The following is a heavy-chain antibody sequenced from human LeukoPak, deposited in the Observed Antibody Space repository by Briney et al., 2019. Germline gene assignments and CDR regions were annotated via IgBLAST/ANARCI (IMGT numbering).Heavy chain of an antibody. CDR3: ARVVPSGGSGIMDAFDI. CDR2: IDPNSGGT. CDR1: GYSFTGNF. V-gene: IGHV1-2*02. Sequence: ASVKVSCKASGYSFTGNFIHWVRQAPGQGLEWMASIDPNSGGTNYAQKFQGRVTMTRDTSLSAAYMQLSRLTSDDTAVYYCARVVPSGGSGIMDAFDIWGQGTMVTVSS. J-gene: IGHJ3*02. D-gene: IGHD3-10*01.